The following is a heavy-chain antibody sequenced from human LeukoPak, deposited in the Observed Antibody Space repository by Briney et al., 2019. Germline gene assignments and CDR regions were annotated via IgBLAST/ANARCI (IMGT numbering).Heavy chain of an antibody. D-gene: IGHD5-18*01. CDR2: ISSSSSYI. Sequence: GGSLRLSCAASGFTFSSYSMNWVRQAPGKGLEWVSSISSSSSYIYYADSVKGRFTISRDNAKNSLYLQMNSLRAEDTAVYYCARGGTAMNRDAFDIWGQGTMVTVSS. CDR1: GFTFSSYS. CDR3: ARGGTAMNRDAFDI. J-gene: IGHJ3*02. V-gene: IGHV3-21*01.